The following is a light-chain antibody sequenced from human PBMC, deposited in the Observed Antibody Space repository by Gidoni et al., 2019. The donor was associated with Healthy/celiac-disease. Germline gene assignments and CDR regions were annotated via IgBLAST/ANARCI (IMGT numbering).Light chain of an antibody. V-gene: IGKV3-11*01. J-gene: IGKJ4*01. CDR1: QSVSTY. Sequence: ELVLTHSPATLSLSLGERAPLSCRASQSVSTYLAWFQQKPGQAPRLLIYDASNRATASPARFSGSGSGTDCTLTISSLEAEDFAIYDCQQRGNWATCGGGTKVEIK. CDR2: DAS. CDR3: QQRGNWAT.